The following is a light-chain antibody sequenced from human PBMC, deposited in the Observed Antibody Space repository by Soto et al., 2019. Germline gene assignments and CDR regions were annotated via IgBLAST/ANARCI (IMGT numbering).Light chain of an antibody. Sequence: VMTQSPPTLSVSPGERATLSCKASQSVSSDLAWYQQKPGQAPRLLIYGASTRATDVPARFSGGGSGTEFTLTISSLHSEDVAIDFCQQYNDWPPITFGPGTKVEIK. V-gene: IGKV3-15*01. CDR1: QSVSSD. CDR2: GAS. J-gene: IGKJ3*01. CDR3: QQYNDWPPIT.